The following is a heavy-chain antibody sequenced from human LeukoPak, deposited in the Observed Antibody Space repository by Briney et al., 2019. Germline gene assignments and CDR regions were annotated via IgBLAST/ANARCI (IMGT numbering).Heavy chain of an antibody. CDR2: ISWNSGSI. Sequence: GRSLRLSCAASGFTFDDYAMHWVRQAPGKGLEWVSGISWNSGSIGYADSVKGRFTISRDNAKNSLYLQMNSLRAEDTALYYCAKDLNWNLVEGYFDYWGQGTLVTVSS. V-gene: IGHV3-9*01. D-gene: IGHD1-7*01. CDR3: AKDLNWNLVEGYFDY. CDR1: GFTFDDYA. J-gene: IGHJ4*02.